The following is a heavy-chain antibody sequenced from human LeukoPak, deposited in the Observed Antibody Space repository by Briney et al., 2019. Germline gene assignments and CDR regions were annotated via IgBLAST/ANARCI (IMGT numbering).Heavy chain of an antibody. CDR3: ARGDTAMVPDY. CDR1: GFTFSSYG. V-gene: IGHV3-48*04. J-gene: IGHJ4*02. CDR2: ISSSGSTI. D-gene: IGHD5-18*01. Sequence: GRSLRLSCAASGFTFSSYGMNWVRQAPGKGLEWVSYISSSGSTIYYADSVKGRFTISRDNAKNSLYLQMNSLRAEDTAVYYCARGDTAMVPDYWGQGTLVTVSS.